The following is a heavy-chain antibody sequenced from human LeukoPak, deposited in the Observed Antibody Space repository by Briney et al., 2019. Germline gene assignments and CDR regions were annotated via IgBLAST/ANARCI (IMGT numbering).Heavy chain of an antibody. D-gene: IGHD6-19*01. Sequence: VVSVKVSCKASDYTFTSYGISWVRQAPGQGLEWMGWINTYTGNTNYAQKLQGRVSMTTDTSTRTAYMELRSLRSDDTAMYYCARQAGGYSSGWYQFHFDYWGPGTLVIVSS. V-gene: IGHV1-18*04. CDR2: INTYTGNT. CDR3: ARQAGGYSSGWYQFHFDY. J-gene: IGHJ4*02. CDR1: DYTFTSYG.